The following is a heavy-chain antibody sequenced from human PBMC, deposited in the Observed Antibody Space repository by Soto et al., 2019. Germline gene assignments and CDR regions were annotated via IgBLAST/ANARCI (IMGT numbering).Heavy chain of an antibody. D-gene: IGHD3-9*01. J-gene: IGHJ6*02. CDR3: ARHETPHYDILTGLVYGVNV. CDR2: IYPGDSDT. CDR1: GYSFTSYW. V-gene: IGHV5-51*01. Sequence: PGESLKISCNGSGYSFTSYWICWVRQMPWKGLEWMGIIYPGDSDTRYSPSFQGQVTISADKSISTAYLQWSSLKASDTAMYYCARHETPHYDILTGLVYGVNVWGQGTTVTVSS.